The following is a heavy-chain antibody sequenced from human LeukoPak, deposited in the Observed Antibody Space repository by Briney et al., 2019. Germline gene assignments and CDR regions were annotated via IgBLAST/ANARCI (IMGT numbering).Heavy chain of an antibody. CDR3: ASPYGDYPLDAFDI. D-gene: IGHD4-17*01. J-gene: IGHJ3*02. V-gene: IGHV3-7*01. Sequence: GGSLRLSCAASGFTFSSYWMSWVRQAPGKGLGWVANIKQDGSEKYYVDSVKGRFTISRDNAKNSLYLQMNSLRAEDTAVYYCASPYGDYPLDAFDIWGQGTMVTVSS. CDR1: GFTFSSYW. CDR2: IKQDGSEK.